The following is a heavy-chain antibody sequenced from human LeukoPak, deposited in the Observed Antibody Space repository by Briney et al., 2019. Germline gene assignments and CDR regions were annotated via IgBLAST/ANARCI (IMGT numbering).Heavy chain of an antibody. CDR1: GFSFHTYG. J-gene: IGHJ4*02. CDR3: VKDWGTYSASGSSYFDY. V-gene: IGHV3-30*18. D-gene: IGHD3-10*01. Sequence: GGSLRLSCAASGFSFHTYGMHWVRQAPGKGLEWVAVISHDGTYKYFANSVKGRFTIPRDNSKNTLFLQMNSLRAEDTAVYYCVKDWGTYSASGSSYFDYWGQGTLVTVSS. CDR2: ISHDGTYK.